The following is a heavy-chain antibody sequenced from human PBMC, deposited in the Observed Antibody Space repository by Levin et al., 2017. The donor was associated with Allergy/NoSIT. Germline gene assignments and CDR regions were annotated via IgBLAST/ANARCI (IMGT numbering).Heavy chain of an antibody. D-gene: IGHD3-22*01. V-gene: IGHV1-69*13. J-gene: IGHJ3*02. CDR2: IIPIFGTA. CDR3: ARVAPTMIVVDAEDAFDI. Sequence: SVKVSCKASGGTFSSYAISWVRQAPGQGLEWMGGIIPIFGTANYAQKFQGRVTITADESTSTAYMELSSLRSEDTAVYYCARVAPTMIVVDAEDAFDIWGQGTMVTVSS. CDR1: GGTFSSYA.